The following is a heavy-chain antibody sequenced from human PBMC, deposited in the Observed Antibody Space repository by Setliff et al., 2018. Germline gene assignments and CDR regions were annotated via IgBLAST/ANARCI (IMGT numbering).Heavy chain of an antibody. CDR2: IYYSGST. D-gene: IGHD4-17*01. CDR1: GGSISSGGYY. V-gene: IGHV4-31*03. J-gene: IGHJ4*02. Sequence: PSETLSLTCTVSGGSISSGGYYWSWIRQHPGMGLEWIGYIYYSGSTYHNPSLKSRVTISVDTSKNHFSLRLSSVTAADTAVYYCARFYGDYQFDYWGQGTLVTVSS. CDR3: ARFYGDYQFDY.